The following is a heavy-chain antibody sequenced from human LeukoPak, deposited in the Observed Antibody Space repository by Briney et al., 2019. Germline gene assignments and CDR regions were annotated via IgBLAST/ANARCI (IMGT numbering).Heavy chain of an antibody. CDR3: ARDSSAMFDY. CDR2: TYYRSKWYN. J-gene: IGHJ4*02. Sequence: SQTLPLTCAISGDSVSSNSAAWNWIRKSPSRGLEWLGRTYYRSKWYNDYAISMKGRITINPDTSKNQFSLQMNSVTPEDTAVYYCARDSSAMFDYWGQGTLVTVSS. V-gene: IGHV6-1*01. CDR1: GDSVSSNSAA. D-gene: IGHD2-2*01.